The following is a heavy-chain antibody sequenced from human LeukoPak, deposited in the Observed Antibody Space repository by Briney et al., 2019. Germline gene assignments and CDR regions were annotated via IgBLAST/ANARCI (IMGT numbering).Heavy chain of an antibody. D-gene: IGHD3-22*01. J-gene: IGHJ4*02. CDR2: FDPEDGET. CDR1: GYTLTELS. V-gene: IGHV1-24*01. Sequence: ASVKVSCKVSGYTLTELSMHWVRQAPGKGLEWMGGFDPEDGETIYAQKFQGRVTMTGDTSTDTAYMELSSLRSEDTAVYYCATGDPNYYDSSGPLDYWGQGTLVTVSS. CDR3: ATGDPNYYDSSGPLDY.